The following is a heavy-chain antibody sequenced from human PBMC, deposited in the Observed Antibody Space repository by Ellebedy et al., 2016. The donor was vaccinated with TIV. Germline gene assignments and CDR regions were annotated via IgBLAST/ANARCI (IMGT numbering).Heavy chain of an antibody. CDR1: GFSLNTSGVG. CDR3: AHRMKVGATTAFDF. V-gene: IGHV2-5*01. CDR2: PYWNDDK. D-gene: IGHD4/OR15-4a*01. Sequence: SGPTLVKPTQTLTLTCTLSGFSLNTSGVGVGWIRQTPGKALEWLSLPYWNDDKRYNPSLKSRLTITQDASRNQVVFTLTNLGPEDTATYYCAHRMKVGATTAFDFWGQGNLVTVSS. J-gene: IGHJ4*02.